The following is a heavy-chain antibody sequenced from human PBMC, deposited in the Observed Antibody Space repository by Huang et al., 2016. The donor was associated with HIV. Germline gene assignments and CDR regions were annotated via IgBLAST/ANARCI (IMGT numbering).Heavy chain of an antibody. Sequence: QVYLVASGGGVVQPGGSMRLSCAAFGFSFSNYGVHWVRLAPGKGWEWVTFIKYDGSEKQYADSVNGRFSISRDNSRNTLFVQMHSLRPEDTAIYYCLARRRDAYKGDSFEIWGQGTVVTVSS. CDR3: LARRRDAYKGDSFEI. J-gene: IGHJ3*02. CDR1: GFSFSNYG. D-gene: IGHD1-1*01. V-gene: IGHV3-30*02. CDR2: IKYDGSEK.